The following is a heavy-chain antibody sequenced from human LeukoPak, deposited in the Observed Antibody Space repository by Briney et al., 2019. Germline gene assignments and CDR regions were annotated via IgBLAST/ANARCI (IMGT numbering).Heavy chain of an antibody. CDR3: ARGSSGGFDY. CDR2: INSDGSST. D-gene: IGHD4-23*01. Sequence: GGSLRLSCAASGFTFSSYWMHWVRQAPGKGLVWVLRINSDGSSTSYADSVKGRFTISRDNAKNTLYLQMNSLRAEDTAVYYCARGSSGGFDYWGQGTLVTVSS. CDR1: GFTFSSYW. V-gene: IGHV3-74*01. J-gene: IGHJ4*02.